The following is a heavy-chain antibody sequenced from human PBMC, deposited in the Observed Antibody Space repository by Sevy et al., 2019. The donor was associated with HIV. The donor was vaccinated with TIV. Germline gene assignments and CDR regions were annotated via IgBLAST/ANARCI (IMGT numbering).Heavy chain of an antibody. CDR3: ARDLREYLNWFDP. V-gene: IGHV1-2*02. Sequence: ASVKVSCKASGYTFTGYYMHWVRQAPGQGLEWMGWINPNSGGTNYAQKFQGRDTMTRDTSIGTAYMELSRLRSDDTAVYYCARDLREYLNWFDPWGQGTLVTVSS. J-gene: IGHJ5*02. CDR2: INPNSGGT. D-gene: IGHD3-10*01. CDR1: GYTFTGYY.